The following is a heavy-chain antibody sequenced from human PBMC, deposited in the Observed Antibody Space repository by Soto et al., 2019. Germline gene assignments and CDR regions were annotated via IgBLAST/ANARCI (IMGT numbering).Heavy chain of an antibody. CDR2: ISSSSSTI. CDR3: ARDQGYSNYGRVGYYYYGMDV. CDR1: GFTFSSYS. Sequence: PGGSLRLSCAASGFTFSSYSMNWVRQAPGKGLEWVSYISSSSSTIYYADSVKGRFTISRDNAKNSLYLQMNSLRDEDTAVYYCARDQGYSNYGRVGYYYYGMDVWGQGTTVTVSS. D-gene: IGHD4-4*01. J-gene: IGHJ6*02. V-gene: IGHV3-48*02.